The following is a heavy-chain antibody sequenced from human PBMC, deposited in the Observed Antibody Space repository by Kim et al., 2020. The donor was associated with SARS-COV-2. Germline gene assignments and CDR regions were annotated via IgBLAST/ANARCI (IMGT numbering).Heavy chain of an antibody. J-gene: IGHJ4*02. Sequence: NPSLKSRVTISVDKSKNQFSLKLSCVTAADTAVYYCAGGGSSSWYPSLDYWGQGTLVTVSS. D-gene: IGHD6-13*01. V-gene: IGHV4-4*02. CDR3: AGGGSSSWYPSLDY.